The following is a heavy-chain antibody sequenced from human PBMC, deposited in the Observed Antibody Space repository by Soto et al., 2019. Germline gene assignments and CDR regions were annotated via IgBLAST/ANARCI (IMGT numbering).Heavy chain of an antibody. CDR1: GGSISNGGYY. D-gene: IGHD2-15*01. V-gene: IGHV4-31*03. CDR3: ARGGGYCSGGSCYSLGSGS. Sequence: SETLSLTCTVSGGSISNGGYYWSWIRQHPGKGLEWIGYIYYSGSTYYNPSLKSRVTISVDTSKNQFSLKLSSVTAADTAVYYCARGGGYCSGGSCYSLGSGSWGQGTLVTVSS. CDR2: IYYSGST. J-gene: IGHJ5*02.